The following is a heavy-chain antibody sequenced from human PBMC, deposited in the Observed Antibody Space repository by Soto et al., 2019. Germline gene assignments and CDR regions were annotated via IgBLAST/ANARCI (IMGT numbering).Heavy chain of an antibody. CDR1: GFTFSSYG. V-gene: IGHV3-30*18. J-gene: IGHJ3*02. D-gene: IGHD4-17*01. Sequence: GGSLRLSCAASGFTFSSYGMHWVRQAPGKGLEWVAVISYDGSNKYYADSVKGRFTISRDNSKNTLYLQMNSLRAEDTAVYYCAKDGAVNDFDIWGQGTMDTVSS. CDR3: AKDGAVNDFDI. CDR2: ISYDGSNK.